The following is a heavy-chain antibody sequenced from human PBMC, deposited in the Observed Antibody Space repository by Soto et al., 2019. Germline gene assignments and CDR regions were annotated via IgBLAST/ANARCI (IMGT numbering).Heavy chain of an antibody. V-gene: IGHV3-30*18. CDR2: ISYDGSNK. CDR1: GFSFSSYG. Sequence: GGSLRLSCAASGFSFSSYGMHWVRQAPGKGLEWAAVISYDGSNKYYADSVKGRFTISRDNSKNTLYLQMNSLRVEDTAVYYCAKGAGTSYYYYYYMDVRGKGTTVTVSS. D-gene: IGHD1-7*01. J-gene: IGHJ6*03. CDR3: AKGAGTSYYYYYYMDV.